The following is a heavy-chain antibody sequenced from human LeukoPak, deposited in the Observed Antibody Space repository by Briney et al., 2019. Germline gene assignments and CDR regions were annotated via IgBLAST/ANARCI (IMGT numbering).Heavy chain of an antibody. CDR1: GFTFSSSW. D-gene: IGHD2-2*02. CDR3: ARTISTGCYTPIPYWFDY. Sequence: PGGSLRLSCAASGFTFSSSWMAWVRQAPGKGLEWVGNIKEDGTAKNYVVSVRGRFTISRDNAKNSLYLQMNSLRAEDTAVYYCARTISTGCYTPIPYWFDYWGQGTLVTGSS. J-gene: IGHJ4*02. V-gene: IGHV3-7*01. CDR2: IKEDGTAK.